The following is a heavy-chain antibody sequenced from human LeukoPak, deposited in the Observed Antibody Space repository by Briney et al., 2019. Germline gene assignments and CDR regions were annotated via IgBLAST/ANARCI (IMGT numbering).Heavy chain of an antibody. J-gene: IGHJ6*02. CDR1: GYTFTGYY. CDR2: INPNSGGT. V-gene: IGHV1-2*02. Sequence: ASVKVSCKASGYTFTGYYMHWVQQAPGQGLEWLGWINPNSGGTNYAQKFQGRVTMTRDTSISTAYMELSRLRSDDTAVYFCARADDYYGMDVWGQGTTVTVSS. CDR3: ARADDYYGMDV.